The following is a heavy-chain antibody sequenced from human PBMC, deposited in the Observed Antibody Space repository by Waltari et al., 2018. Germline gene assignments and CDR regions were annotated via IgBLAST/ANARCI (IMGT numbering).Heavy chain of an antibody. CDR1: VGSITRSTDY. CDR3: ARLPISLGVGSVFDI. Sequence: QMQLQESGPGLAKSSVPLSLTCTVSVGSITRSTDYWGGIRPPPGKGLEWIGNSYYSGSTYYKPSLKSRLTISVDTSKNQFSLNLRSVTAADTAVYYCARLPISLGVGSVFDIWGQGTMVTVSS. V-gene: IGHV4-39*01. CDR2: SYYSGST. J-gene: IGHJ3*02. D-gene: IGHD2-15*01.